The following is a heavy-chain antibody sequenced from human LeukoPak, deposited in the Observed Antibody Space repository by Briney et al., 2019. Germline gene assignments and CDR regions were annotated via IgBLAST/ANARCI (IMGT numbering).Heavy chain of an antibody. J-gene: IGHJ4*02. CDR2: INHSGST. CDR3: VTYYFDSSGPKKSY. Sequence: SETLTLTCAVYGGSFSGYYWSWIRQPPGKGLEWIGEINHSGSTNYNPSLKSRVTISVDTSKKQFSLKLSSVTAADTAVYYCVTYYFDSSGPKKSYWGQGTLVTVSS. CDR1: GGSFSGYY. D-gene: IGHD3-22*01. V-gene: IGHV4-34*01.